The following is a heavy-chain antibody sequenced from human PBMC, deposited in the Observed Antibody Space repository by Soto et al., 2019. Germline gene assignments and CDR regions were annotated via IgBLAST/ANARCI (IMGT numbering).Heavy chain of an antibody. Sequence: PGESLKISCKGSGYSFTSYWISWVRQMPGKGLEWMGRIDPSDSYTNYSPSFQGHVTISADKSISTAYLQWSSLKASDTAMYYCARQEYSSSSPLAYYYYYGMDVWGQGTTVTVSS. J-gene: IGHJ6*02. V-gene: IGHV5-10-1*01. D-gene: IGHD6-6*01. CDR1: GYSFTSYW. CDR2: IDPSDSYT. CDR3: ARQEYSSSSPLAYYYYYGMDV.